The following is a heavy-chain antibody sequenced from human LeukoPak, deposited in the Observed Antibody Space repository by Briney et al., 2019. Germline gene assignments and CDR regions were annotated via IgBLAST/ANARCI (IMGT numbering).Heavy chain of an antibody. J-gene: IGHJ4*02. CDR3: ARADWVGSGHAGFYSDY. CDR2: IRLRDGGT. CDR1: GFTYNTYY. D-gene: IGHD5-12*01. V-gene: IGHV1-2*02. Sequence: ASVKVSCKASGFTYNTYYLYWMRQAPGQGLEWMGWIRLRDGGTIYAQRFQDRFIMTTDPSTNTASMELRSLTSDDTAVYFCARADWVGSGHAGFYSDYWGQGTLVTVSS.